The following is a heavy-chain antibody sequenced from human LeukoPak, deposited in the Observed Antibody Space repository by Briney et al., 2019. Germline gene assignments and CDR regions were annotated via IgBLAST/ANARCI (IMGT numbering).Heavy chain of an antibody. D-gene: IGHD5-18*01. J-gene: IGHJ3*02. CDR3: ARGGRGYSYGGAYDI. CDR1: GFTFSSYS. Sequence: GGSLRLSCAASGFTFSSYSMNWVRQAPGKGLEWVSYISSSSSTIYYADSVKGRFTISRDNAKNSLYLQMNSLRAEDSAVYYCARGGRGYSYGGAYDIWGQGTMVTVSS. V-gene: IGHV3-48*01. CDR2: ISSSSSTI.